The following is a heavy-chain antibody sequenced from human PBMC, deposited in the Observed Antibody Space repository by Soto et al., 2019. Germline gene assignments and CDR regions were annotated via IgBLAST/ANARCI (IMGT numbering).Heavy chain of an antibody. CDR1: GFTFSSYA. V-gene: IGHV3-30-3*01. Sequence: QVQLVESGGGVVQPGRSLRLSCAASGFTFSSYAMHWVRQAPGKGLEWVAVISYDGSNKYYADSVKGRFTISRDNSKNTLYLQMNSLRAEDTAVSYCARAYDGDYFDYWGQGTLVTVSS. CDR2: ISYDGSNK. D-gene: IGHD3-16*01. CDR3: ARAYDGDYFDY. J-gene: IGHJ4*02.